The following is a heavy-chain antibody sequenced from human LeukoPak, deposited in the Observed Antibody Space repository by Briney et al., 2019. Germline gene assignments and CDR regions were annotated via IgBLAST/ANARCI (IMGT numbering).Heavy chain of an antibody. CDR3: ARSSPLGTGSGLFSFYYYGMDV. J-gene: IGHJ6*02. Sequence: PGGSLRLSCAASGFTFSSYWMSWVRQAPGKGLEWVANIKQDGSEKYYVDSVKGRFTISRDNAKNSLYLQMNSLRAEDTAVYYCARSSPLGTGSGLFSFYYYGMDVWGQGTTVTVSS. D-gene: IGHD3-16*01. CDR1: GFTFSSYW. CDR2: IKQDGSEK. V-gene: IGHV3-7*01.